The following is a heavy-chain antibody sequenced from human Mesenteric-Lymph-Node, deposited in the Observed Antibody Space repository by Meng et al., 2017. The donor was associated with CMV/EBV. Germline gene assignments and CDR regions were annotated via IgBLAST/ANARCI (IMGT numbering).Heavy chain of an antibody. Sequence: ASVKVSCKASGYTFTSYYLHWVRQAPGQGLEWMGIINPSGGSTSYAQKFQGRVTMTRDKSESTAYMELRRLGSNDTAVYYCARDLLDFWGGYQPPVYYYGMNVWGQGTTVTVSS. D-gene: IGHD3-3*01. J-gene: IGHJ6*02. CDR2: INPSGGST. CDR3: ARDLLDFWGGYQPPVYYYGMNV. CDR1: GYTFTSYY. V-gene: IGHV1-46*01.